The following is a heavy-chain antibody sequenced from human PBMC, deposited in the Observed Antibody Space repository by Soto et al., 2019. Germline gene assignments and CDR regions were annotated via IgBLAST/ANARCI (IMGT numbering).Heavy chain of an antibody. J-gene: IGHJ4*02. D-gene: IGHD5-12*01. CDR1: GGSISSSSYY. CDR3: ARSSGYDSYYFDY. V-gene: IGHV4-39*01. Sequence: SETLSLTCTVSGGSISSSSYYWGWIRQPPGKGLEWIGSIYYSGSTYYNPSLKSRVTISVDTSKNQFSLKLNSVSAADTAVYYCARSSGYDSYYFDYWGQGTLVTVSS. CDR2: IYYSGST.